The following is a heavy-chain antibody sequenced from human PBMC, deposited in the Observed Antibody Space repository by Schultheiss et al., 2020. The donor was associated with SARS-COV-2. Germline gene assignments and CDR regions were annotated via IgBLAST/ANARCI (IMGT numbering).Heavy chain of an antibody. J-gene: IGHJ6*02. Sequence: SGPTLVKPTETLTLTCTVSGFSLSNARMGVSWIRQPPGKALEWLAHIFSNDEKSYSTSLKSRLTISKDTSKSQVVLTMTNMDPVDTATYYCARIRGWELFTYYYYYGMDVWGQGTTVTVSS. CDR2: IFSNDEK. CDR1: GFSLSNARMG. V-gene: IGHV2-26*01. CDR3: ARIRGWELFTYYYYYGMDV. D-gene: IGHD1-26*01.